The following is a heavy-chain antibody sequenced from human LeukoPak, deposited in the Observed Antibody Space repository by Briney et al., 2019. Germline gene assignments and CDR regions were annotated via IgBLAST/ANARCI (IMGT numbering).Heavy chain of an antibody. J-gene: IGHJ4*02. CDR2: ISSSSSYI. Sequence: GESLRLSCAASGFTFSSCTMNWVRQAPGKGLEWVSSISSSSSYIYYADSVKGRFTISRDNAKNSLYLQMNGLRAEDTAVYYCAKALPTAMTVDYWGQGTLVTVSS. CDR3: AKALPTAMTVDY. D-gene: IGHD2-2*01. V-gene: IGHV3-21*01. CDR1: GFTFSSCT.